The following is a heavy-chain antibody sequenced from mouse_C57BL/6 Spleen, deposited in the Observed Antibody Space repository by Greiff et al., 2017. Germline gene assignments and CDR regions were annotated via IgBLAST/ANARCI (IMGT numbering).Heavy chain of an antibody. D-gene: IGHD1-1*01. CDR2: ISDGGSYT. Sequence: EVKLVESGGGLVKPGGSLKLSCAASGFTFSSYAMSWVRQTPEKRLEWVATISDGGSYTYYPDNVKGRFTISRDKAKNNLYLQMSHLKSEDTAMYYCARGYYGSRGAMDYWGQGTSVTVSS. J-gene: IGHJ4*01. CDR1: GFTFSSYA. CDR3: ARGYYGSRGAMDY. V-gene: IGHV5-4*03.